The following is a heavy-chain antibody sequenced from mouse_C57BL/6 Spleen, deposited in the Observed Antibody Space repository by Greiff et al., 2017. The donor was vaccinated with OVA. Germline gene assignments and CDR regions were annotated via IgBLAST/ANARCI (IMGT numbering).Heavy chain of an antibody. V-gene: IGHV1-18*01. CDR2: INPNNGGP. CDR3: ARGGRLRRYWYFDV. Sequence: EVQLQQSGPELVKPGASVKIPCKASGYTFTDYNLDWVKQSHGKSLEWIGDINPNNGGPIFNQKFKGKATLTVDKSSSTAYMELRSLTSEDTAVYYCARGGRLRRYWYFDVWGTGTTVTVSS. CDR1: GYTFTDYN. D-gene: IGHD2-4*01. J-gene: IGHJ1*03.